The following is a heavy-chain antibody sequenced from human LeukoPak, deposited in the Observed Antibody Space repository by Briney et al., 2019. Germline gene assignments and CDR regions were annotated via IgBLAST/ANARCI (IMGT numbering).Heavy chain of an antibody. CDR1: GYTFNTYV. D-gene: IGHD5-12*01. Sequence: ASVKVSCKTSGYTFNTYVINWVRQAPGQGLEWMGWISAYNGNTNYAQKLQGRVTMTTDTSTSTAYMELRSLRSDDTAVYYCARGGYSGYDADYWGQGTLVTVSS. J-gene: IGHJ4*02. CDR3: ARGGYSGYDADY. CDR2: ISAYNGNT. V-gene: IGHV1-18*01.